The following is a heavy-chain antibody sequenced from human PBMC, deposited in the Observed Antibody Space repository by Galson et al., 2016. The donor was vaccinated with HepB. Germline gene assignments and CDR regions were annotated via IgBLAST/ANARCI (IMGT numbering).Heavy chain of an antibody. Sequence: TLSLTCTVSGGSISSGGYYWSWIRQHPGKGLEWIGYIYYSGSTYCNPSLKSRVTISVDTSKNQFSLKLTSVTAADTAVYFCARRRVVFALGWFDPWGQGTLVTVSS. J-gene: IGHJ5*02. CDR1: GGSISSGGYY. V-gene: IGHV4-31*03. D-gene: IGHD2-15*01. CDR3: ARRRVVFALGWFDP. CDR2: IYYSGST.